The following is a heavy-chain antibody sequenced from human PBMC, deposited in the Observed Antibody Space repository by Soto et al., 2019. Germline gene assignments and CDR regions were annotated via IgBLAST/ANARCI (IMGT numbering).Heavy chain of an antibody. CDR2: ISYDGNNK. J-gene: IGHJ4*02. Sequence: QVQLVESGGGVVQPGRSLRLSCAASGFTFSNYAMHWVRQAPGKGLEWVAVISYDGNNKYYADSVKGRFTISRDNSKNTLYLQMNSLSADDTAVYYCASDRRYGSGSYFDTLDYWGQGALVTFSS. D-gene: IGHD3-10*01. CDR1: GFTFSNYA. CDR3: ASDRRYGSGSYFDTLDY. V-gene: IGHV3-30-3*01.